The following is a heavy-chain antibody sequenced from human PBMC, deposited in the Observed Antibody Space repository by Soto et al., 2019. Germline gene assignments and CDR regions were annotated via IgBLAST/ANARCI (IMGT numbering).Heavy chain of an antibody. J-gene: IGHJ4*02. D-gene: IGHD1-1*01. CDR2: ISSSSSYI. V-gene: IGHV3-21*01. Sequence: GGSLRLSCAASGFTFSSYSMNWVRQAPGKGLEWVSSISSSSSYIYYADSVKGRFTISRDNAKSSLYLQMNSLRAEDTAVYYCASSAQEMEFDYWGQGTLVTVSS. CDR3: ASSAQEMEFDY. CDR1: GFTFSSYS.